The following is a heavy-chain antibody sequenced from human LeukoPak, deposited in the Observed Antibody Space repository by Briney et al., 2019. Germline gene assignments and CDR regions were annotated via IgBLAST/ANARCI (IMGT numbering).Heavy chain of an antibody. CDR3: ARDFYKEYSDGYQLLF. Sequence: GASVKVSRKASGYTFTSYGISWVRQAPGQGLEWMGWISAYNGNTNYAQKLQGRVTMTTDTSTSTAYMELRSLRSDDTAVYYCARDFYKEYSDGYQLLFWGQGTLVTVSS. CDR2: ISAYNGNT. V-gene: IGHV1-18*01. D-gene: IGHD2-2*01. J-gene: IGHJ4*02. CDR1: GYTFTSYG.